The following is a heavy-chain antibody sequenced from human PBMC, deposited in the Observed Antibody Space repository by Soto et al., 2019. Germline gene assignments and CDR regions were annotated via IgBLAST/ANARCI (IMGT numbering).Heavy chain of an antibody. CDR1: GGSISSSSYY. J-gene: IGHJ6*02. V-gene: IGHV4-39*07. D-gene: IGHD2-2*02. CDR2: IYYSGST. CDR3: ARDTPAAIFDYYGMDV. Sequence: SETLSLTCTVSGGSISSSSYYWGWIRQPPGKGLDWIGSIYYSGSTNYNPSLKSRVTISVDTSKNQFSLKLSSVTAADTAVYYCARDTPAAIFDYYGMDVWGQGTTVT.